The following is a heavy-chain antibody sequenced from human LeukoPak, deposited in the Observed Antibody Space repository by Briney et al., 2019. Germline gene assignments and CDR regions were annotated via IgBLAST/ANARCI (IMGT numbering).Heavy chain of an antibody. CDR3: AKDLLLLWFREFDY. Sequence: GGSLRLSCAASGFTVSSNYMSWVRQAPGKGLEWVSAISGSGGSTYYADSVKGRFTISRDNSKNTLYLQMNSLRAEDTAVYYCAKDLLLLWFREFDYWGQGILVTVSS. CDR2: ISGSGGST. V-gene: IGHV3-23*01. D-gene: IGHD3-10*01. CDR1: GFTVSSNY. J-gene: IGHJ4*02.